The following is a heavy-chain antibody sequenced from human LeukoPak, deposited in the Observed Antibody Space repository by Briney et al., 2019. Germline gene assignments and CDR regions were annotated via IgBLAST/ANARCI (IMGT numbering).Heavy chain of an antibody. CDR1: GGSISGYY. J-gene: IGHJ4*02. CDR2: IHTSGNT. CDR3: VRGGSKAAATFDY. V-gene: IGHV4-4*07. D-gene: IGHD2-15*01. Sequence: ASETLSLTCTVSGGSISGYYWSWIRQPAWKGLEWIGHIHTSGNTKYNPSLKSRVTMSVDTSNNQFSLRVSSVTAVDTAIYYCVRGGSKAAATFDYWGQGTLVTVFS.